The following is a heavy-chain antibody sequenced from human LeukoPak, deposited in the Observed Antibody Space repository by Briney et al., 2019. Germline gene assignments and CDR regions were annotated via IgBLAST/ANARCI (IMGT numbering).Heavy chain of an antibody. D-gene: IGHD1-26*01. CDR2: SNYGGST. CDR3: AARGYYNWFDP. J-gene: IGHJ5*02. CDR1: GGSFSDYY. V-gene: IGHV4-34*01. Sequence: PSETLSLTCAVYGGSFSDYYWTWIRQPPGQGLEWIGESNYGGSTNYNPSLTSRITISVDTSKNQFSLNLSSMTAADTAVYYCAARGYYNWFDPRGQGTLVTVSS.